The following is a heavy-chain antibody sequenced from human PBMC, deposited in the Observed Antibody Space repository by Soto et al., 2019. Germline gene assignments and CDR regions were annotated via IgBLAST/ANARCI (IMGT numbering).Heavy chain of an antibody. CDR1: GFTFSSYA. J-gene: IGHJ4*02. V-gene: IGHV3-23*01. CDR2: ISGSGGST. CDR3: AKMGTYYYDSSGYVDY. Sequence: PGGFLRLSCAASGFTFSSYAMSWVRQAPGKGLEWVSAISGSGGSTYYADSVKGRFTISRDNSKNTLYLQMNSLRAEDTAVYYCAKMGTYYYDSSGYVDYWGQGTLVTSP. D-gene: IGHD3-22*01.